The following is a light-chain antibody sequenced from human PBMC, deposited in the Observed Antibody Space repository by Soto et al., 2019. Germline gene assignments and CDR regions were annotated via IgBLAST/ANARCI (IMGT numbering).Light chain of an antibody. CDR2: DVS. Sequence: QSVLTQSASVSGSPGQSITISCTGTSSDVGGYNYVFWYQQHPGKAPKLIIYDVSNRPSGVSTRFSGSKSGNTASLTISGLQAEDEADYSCSSYTSTNSWVFGGGTKLTVL. CDR1: SSDVGGYNY. V-gene: IGLV2-14*01. J-gene: IGLJ3*02. CDR3: SSYTSTNSWV.